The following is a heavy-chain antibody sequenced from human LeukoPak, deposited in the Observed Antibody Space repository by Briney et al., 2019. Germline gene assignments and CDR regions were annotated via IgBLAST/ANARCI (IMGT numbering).Heavy chain of an antibody. V-gene: IGHV1-24*01. CDR3: ATDFITMVRGVPSGMDV. J-gene: IGHJ6*02. Sequence: ASVKVSCKVSGYTLTELSMHWVRQAPGKGLEWMGGLDPEDGETIYAQKFQGRVTMTEDTSTDTAYMELSSLRSEDTAVYYCATDFITMVRGVPSGMDVWGQGTTVTVSS. D-gene: IGHD3-10*01. CDR2: LDPEDGET. CDR1: GYTLTELS.